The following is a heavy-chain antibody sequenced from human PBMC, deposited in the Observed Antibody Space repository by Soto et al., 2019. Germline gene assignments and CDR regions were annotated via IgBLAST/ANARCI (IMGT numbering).Heavy chain of an antibody. J-gene: IGHJ5*02. V-gene: IGHV1-2*02. CDR1: GYTFTGYY. D-gene: IGHD3-22*01. Sequence: ASVKVSCKASGYTFTGYYMHWVRQAPGQGLEWMGWINPNSGGTNYAQKFQGRVTMTRDTSISTAYMELSRLRSDDTAVYYCARGYVFYDSRGYYCWFHLWGQATLVTVSS. CDR2: INPNSGGT. CDR3: ARGYVFYDSRGYYCWFHL.